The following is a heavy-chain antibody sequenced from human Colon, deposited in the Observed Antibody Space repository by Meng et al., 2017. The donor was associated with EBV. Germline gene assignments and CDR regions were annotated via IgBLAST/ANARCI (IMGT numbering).Heavy chain of an antibody. CDR2: IHHSGSA. D-gene: IGHD2-21*01. CDR3: ASFDHIPRRNYFDY. CDR1: GGSMSSGNYY. J-gene: IGHJ4*02. Sequence: QGRPRAAGPGLVGPSQTLAHTCTVAGGSMSSGNYYWSWIRQPPGKGLEWIGYIHHSGSAYYNPSLKSRVSISVDTSKNQFSLNLNSMTAADTAVYYCASFDHIPRRNYFDYWGQGTLVTVSS. V-gene: IGHV4-30-4*01.